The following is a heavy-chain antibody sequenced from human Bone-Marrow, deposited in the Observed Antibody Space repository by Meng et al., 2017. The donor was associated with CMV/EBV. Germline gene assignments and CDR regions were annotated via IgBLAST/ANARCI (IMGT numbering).Heavy chain of an antibody. D-gene: IGHD3-22*01. CDR2: ISGSGGST. Sequence: GESLKISCAASGFTFSSYAMSWVRQAPGKGLEWVSAISGSGGSTYYADSVKGRFTISRDNSKNTLYLQMNSLRAEDTAVYYCAKDHYYDSSGYDYWGQGTLVTVSP. CDR1: GFTFSSYA. J-gene: IGHJ4*02. V-gene: IGHV3-23*01. CDR3: AKDHYYDSSGYDY.